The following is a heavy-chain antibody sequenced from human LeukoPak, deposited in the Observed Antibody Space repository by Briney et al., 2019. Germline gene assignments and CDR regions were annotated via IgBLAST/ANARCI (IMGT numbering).Heavy chain of an antibody. CDR2: IYHSGST. J-gene: IGHJ4*02. CDR1: GGSISSGGYS. Sequence: PSQTLSLTCAVSGGSISSGGYSWSWIRQPPGKGLEWIGYIYHSGSTYYNPSLKSRVTISVDRSKNQFSLKLSSVTAADTAVYYCARGSSYYYDSSGYYVGYWGQGTLVTVSS. D-gene: IGHD3-22*01. V-gene: IGHV4-30-2*01. CDR3: ARGSSYYYDSSGYYVGY.